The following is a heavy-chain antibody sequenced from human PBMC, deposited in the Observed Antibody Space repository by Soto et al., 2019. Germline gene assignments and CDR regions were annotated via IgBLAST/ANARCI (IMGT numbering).Heavy chain of an antibody. V-gene: IGHV1-8*01. CDR1: GYTFTSYD. Sequence: ASVKVSCKASGYTFTSYDINWVRQATGQGLEWMGWMNPNSGNTGYAQKFQGRVTMTRNTSISTAYMELSSLRSEDTAVYCCAARMAPGVGAFDIWGQGTMVTVSS. CDR2: MNPNSGNT. D-gene: IGHD3-3*01. CDR3: AARMAPGVGAFDI. J-gene: IGHJ3*02.